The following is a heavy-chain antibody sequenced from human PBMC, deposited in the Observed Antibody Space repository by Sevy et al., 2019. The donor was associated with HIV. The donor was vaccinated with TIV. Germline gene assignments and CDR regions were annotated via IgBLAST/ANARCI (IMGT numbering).Heavy chain of an antibody. V-gene: IGHV3-20*04. CDR2: ISWNGGRI. CDR1: GFTFDDYG. CDR3: ARDSGYGSGSYYSF. Sequence: GGSLRLSCAASGFTFDDYGMSWVRQAPGKGLEWVSGISWNGGRIGSADSVKGRFTISKDNAKNSLYLQMNSLRAEDTAWYYCARDSGYGSGSYYSFWGKGTLVTVSS. D-gene: IGHD3-10*01. J-gene: IGHJ4*02.